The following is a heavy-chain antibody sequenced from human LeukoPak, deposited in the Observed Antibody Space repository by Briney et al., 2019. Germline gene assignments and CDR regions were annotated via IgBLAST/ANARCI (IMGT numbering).Heavy chain of an antibody. Sequence: GGSLRLSCEASGFIFSSYDLSWVRQAPGKGLEWVSDIDESGYKTYYADSVKGRFTISRDNSKDTLYLHMNSLRVEDTAIYYCANRIRGSAYWGQGTLVTVSS. CDR3: ANRIRGSAY. D-gene: IGHD3-10*01. CDR2: IDESGYKT. V-gene: IGHV3-23*05. CDR1: GFIFSSYD. J-gene: IGHJ4*02.